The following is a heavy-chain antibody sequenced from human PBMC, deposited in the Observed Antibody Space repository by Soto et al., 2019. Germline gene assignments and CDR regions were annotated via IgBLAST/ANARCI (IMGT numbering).Heavy chain of an antibody. D-gene: IGHD2-2*02. CDR2: IIPIFGTA. CDR3: ARDPGIYCGSTSCYTAYYGMDV. J-gene: IGHJ6*02. Sequence: AASVKVSCKASGGTFSSYAISWVRQAPGQGLEWMGGIIPIFGTANYAQKFQGRVTITADESTSTAYMELSSLRSEDTAVYYCARDPGIYCGSTSCYTAYYGMDVWGQGTTVTVSS. V-gene: IGHV1-69*13. CDR1: GGTFSSYA.